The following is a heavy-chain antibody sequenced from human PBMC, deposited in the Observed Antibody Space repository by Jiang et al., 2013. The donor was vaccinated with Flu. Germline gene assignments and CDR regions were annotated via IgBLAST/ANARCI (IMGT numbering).Heavy chain of an antibody. CDR3: AGQDNDYGDYADY. V-gene: IGHV4-39*01. Sequence: LLKPSETLSLNCIVSGGSISSSNYYWGWVRQPPGKGLEWIATIIYSGSTYYNPSLKSRVTISVDTSKNQFSLKLSSVTAADTAVYYCAGQDNDYGDYADYWGQGTLVTVSS. D-gene: IGHD4-17*01. J-gene: IGHJ4*02. CDR1: GGSISSSNYY. CDR2: IIYSGST.